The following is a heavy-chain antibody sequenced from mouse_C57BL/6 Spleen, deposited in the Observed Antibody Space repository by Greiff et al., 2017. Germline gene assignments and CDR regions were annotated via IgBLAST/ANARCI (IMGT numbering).Heavy chain of an antibody. J-gene: IGHJ4*01. CDR2: IDPSDSET. CDR1: GYTFTSYW. CDR3: AGWEQLRPPYAMDY. Sequence: VQLQQPGAELVRPGSSVKLSCKASGYTFTSYWMHWVKQRPIQGLEWIGNIDPSDSETHYNQKFKDKATLTVDKSSSTAYMQLSSLTSEDSAVYYCAGWEQLRPPYAMDYWGQGTSVTVSS. V-gene: IGHV1-52*01. D-gene: IGHD3-2*02.